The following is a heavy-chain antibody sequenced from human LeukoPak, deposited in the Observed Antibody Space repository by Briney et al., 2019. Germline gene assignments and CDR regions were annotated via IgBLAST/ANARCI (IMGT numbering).Heavy chain of an antibody. CDR3: ARARPYGSGSYSDY. D-gene: IGHD3-10*01. CDR1: GGSISSYY. J-gene: IGHJ4*02. V-gene: IGHV4-59*12. Sequence: SETLSLTCTVSGGSISSYYWSWIRQPPGKGLEWIGYIYYSGSTNYNPSLKSRVTISVDTSKNQFSLKLSSVTAADTAVYYCARARPYGSGSYSDYWGQGTLVTVSS. CDR2: IYYSGST.